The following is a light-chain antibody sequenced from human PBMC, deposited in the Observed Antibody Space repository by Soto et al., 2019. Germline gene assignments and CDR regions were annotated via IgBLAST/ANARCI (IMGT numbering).Light chain of an antibody. Sequence: QPVLTQPASVSGSPGQSITISCTGSSSDVGGYKFVSWYQQHPGKAPKLMIYEVRNRPSGVSYRFSGSKSGNTASLTISGLQAEDEADYYCTSYTSSSTLVFGGGTKLTVL. CDR3: TSYTSSSTLV. V-gene: IGLV2-14*01. CDR1: SSDVGGYKF. J-gene: IGLJ2*01. CDR2: EVR.